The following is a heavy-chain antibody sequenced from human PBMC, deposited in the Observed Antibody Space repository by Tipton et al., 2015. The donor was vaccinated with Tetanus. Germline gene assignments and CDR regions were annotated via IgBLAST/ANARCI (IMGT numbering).Heavy chain of an antibody. CDR2: VYYNGNT. V-gene: IGHV4-30-4*01. CDR3: ARSADNWFDP. Sequence: TLSLTCNVSGGSINTGDYYWSWIRQSPGKGLEWIGHVYYNGNTLENPSLKGRVTLSLDKSKNQFSLKLTSVTAADTTVYFCARSADNWFDPWGQGTLVTVSS. CDR1: GGSINTGDYY. J-gene: IGHJ5*02.